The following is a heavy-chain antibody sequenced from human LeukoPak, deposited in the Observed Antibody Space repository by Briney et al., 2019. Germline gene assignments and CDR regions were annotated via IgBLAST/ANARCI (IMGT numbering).Heavy chain of an antibody. V-gene: IGHV1-69*15. J-gene: IGHJ5*02. CDR2: IIPIFGTA. CDR3: ARDPIGSSWSNWFDP. Sequence: AASVKVSCKASGGTFSSYAISWVRQAPGQGLEWMGRIIPIFGTANYAQKFQGRVTITADESTSTAYMELSSLRSEDTAVYYCARDPIGSSWSNWFDPWGQGTLVTVSS. CDR1: GGTFSSYA. D-gene: IGHD6-13*01.